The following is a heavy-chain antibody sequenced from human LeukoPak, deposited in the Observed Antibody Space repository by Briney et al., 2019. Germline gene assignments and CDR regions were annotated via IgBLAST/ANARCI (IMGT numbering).Heavy chain of an antibody. Sequence: QPGGSLRLSCAASGFTVSRNYMNWVRQAPGKGLEWVSLICSDVTPSYAESVNGRFTISRDTSKNTLYLQLNSLRADDTAVYYIAVGAMVRGQSFNFFRYWGQGTLVTVSS. J-gene: IGHJ4*02. CDR3: AVGAMVRGQSFNFFRY. V-gene: IGHV3-66*01. D-gene: IGHD3-10*01. CDR2: ICSDVTP. CDR1: GFTVSRNY.